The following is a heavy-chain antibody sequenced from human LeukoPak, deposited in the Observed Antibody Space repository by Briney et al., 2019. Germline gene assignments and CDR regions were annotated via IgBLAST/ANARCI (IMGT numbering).Heavy chain of an antibody. V-gene: IGHV4-34*01. CDR3: ARARLGYCSSTNCYHGNWFDP. Sequence: PSETLSLTCAVYGGSFSGYYWSWIRQPPGKGLEWIGEINHSGSTNYNPSLKSRVTISVDTSKNQFSLKLSSVTAADTAVYYCARARLGYCSSTNCYHGNWFDPWGQGTLVTVSS. CDR2: INHSGST. J-gene: IGHJ5*02. CDR1: GGSFSGYY. D-gene: IGHD2-2*01.